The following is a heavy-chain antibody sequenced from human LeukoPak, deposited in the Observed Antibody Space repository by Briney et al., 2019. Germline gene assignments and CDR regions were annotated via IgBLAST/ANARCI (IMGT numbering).Heavy chain of an antibody. CDR1: GFTFDDYA. J-gene: IGHJ4*02. CDR2: ISWNSGSI. D-gene: IGHD6-19*01. Sequence: GGSLRLSCAASGFTFDDYAMHWVRHAPGKGLEWVSGISWNSGSIGYADSVKGRFTISRDNAKNSLYLQMNSLRAEDTALYYCAKDIRSSGWYYFDYWGQGTLVTVSS. CDR3: AKDIRSSGWYYFDY. V-gene: IGHV3-9*01.